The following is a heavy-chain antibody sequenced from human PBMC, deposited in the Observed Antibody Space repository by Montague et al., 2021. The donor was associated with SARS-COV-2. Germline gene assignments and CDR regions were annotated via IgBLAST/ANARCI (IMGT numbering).Heavy chain of an antibody. Sequence: SETLSLTCTVSGGSIRTSSYYWGWLRPPPGKGLDWIGSIYYSGSTYSNPSLKSRVTISVDTSKNQFSLKLSSVTAADTAVYYCAMRGGALDAFDIWGQGTMVIVSS. V-gene: IGHV4-39*01. CDR3: AMRGGALDAFDI. D-gene: IGHD4-17*01. J-gene: IGHJ3*02. CDR2: IYYSGST. CDR1: GGSIRTSSYY.